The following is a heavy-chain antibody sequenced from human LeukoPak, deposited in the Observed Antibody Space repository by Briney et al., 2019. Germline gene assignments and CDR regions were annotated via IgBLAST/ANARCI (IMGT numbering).Heavy chain of an antibody. CDR3: ARAIASYGDSAY. CDR2: ITSTCSAT. Sequence: GGSLRLSCAASGFKFSSFSMGWVRQAPGKGLEWLSYITSTCSATYYADSLEGRFTISRDNAKNSLYLQINSLRADDTAVYYCARAIASYGDSAYWGQGTLVSVSS. V-gene: IGHV3-48*04. CDR1: GFKFSSFS. D-gene: IGHD5-18*01. J-gene: IGHJ4*02.